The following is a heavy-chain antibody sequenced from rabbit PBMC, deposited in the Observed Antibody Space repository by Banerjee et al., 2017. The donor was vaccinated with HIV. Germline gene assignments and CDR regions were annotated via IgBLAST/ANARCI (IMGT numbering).Heavy chain of an antibody. CDR1: GFSFSSSYW. J-gene: IGHJ2*01. Sequence: QEQLVESGGDLVKPEGSLTLTCTASGFSFSSSYWMSWVRQAPGKGLEWIACIDGGVSGSTYYANWAKGRFTISKTSSTTVTLQLTSLTVADTATYFCARAGSGYATGAFDPWGPGTLVTVS. CDR3: ARAGSGYATGAFDP. V-gene: IGHV1S45*01. D-gene: IGHD8-1*01. CDR2: IDGGVSGST.